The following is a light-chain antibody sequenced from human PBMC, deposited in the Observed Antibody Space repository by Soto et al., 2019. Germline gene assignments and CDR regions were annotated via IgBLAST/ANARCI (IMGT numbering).Light chain of an antibody. J-gene: IGKJ4*01. Sequence: EIVLTQSPATLSLSPGQRATLSCRASQSVTSYLAWYQQKPGQAPRLLIYDASNRASGIPARFSGSGSGTDFTLTISGLETEDFAVYYCQQRSNCPLTFGGGTKVEI. CDR2: DAS. CDR1: QSVTSY. V-gene: IGKV3-11*01. CDR3: QQRSNCPLT.